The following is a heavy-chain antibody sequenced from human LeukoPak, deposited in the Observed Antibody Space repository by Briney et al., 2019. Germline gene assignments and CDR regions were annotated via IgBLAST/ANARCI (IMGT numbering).Heavy chain of an antibody. J-gene: IGHJ6*02. CDR1: GFTFSSYA. D-gene: IGHD3-10*01. CDR3: VRSAIDGSGSYYYGMDV. V-gene: IGHV3-64*01. CDR2: ISSNGGST. Sequence: PGGSLRLSCAASGFTFSSYAMHWVRQAPGKGLEYVSAISSNGGSTYYANSVKGRFTISRDNSKNTLYLQMGSLRAEDMAVYYCVRSAIDGSGSYYYGMDVWGQGTTVTVSS.